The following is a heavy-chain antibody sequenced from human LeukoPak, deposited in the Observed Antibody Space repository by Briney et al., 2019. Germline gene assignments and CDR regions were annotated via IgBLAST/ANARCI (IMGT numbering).Heavy chain of an antibody. CDR1: GGSISSRSYY. V-gene: IGHV4-39*07. D-gene: IGHD3-16*01. CDR3: ASGGRLSPDFDY. Sequence: SETLSLTCIVSGGSISSRSYYWGWIRQPPGKGLEWIGSIYYSGSTYYNPSLKSRVTISVDTSKNQFSLKLSSVTAADTAVYYCASGGRLSPDFDYWGQGTLATVSS. CDR2: IYYSGST. J-gene: IGHJ4*02.